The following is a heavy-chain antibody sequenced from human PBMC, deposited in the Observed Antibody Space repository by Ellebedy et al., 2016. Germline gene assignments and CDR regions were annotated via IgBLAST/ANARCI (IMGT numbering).Heavy chain of an antibody. D-gene: IGHD3-22*01. CDR3: AREPPPSSGLYSSFDY. V-gene: IGHV1-46*04. CDR2: INPSVGST. J-gene: IGHJ4*02. CDR1: GYTFTNSY. Sequence: ASVKVSCKASGYTFTNSYIHWVRQAPGQGLEWMGRINPSVGSTSYAERLLARVTMTRDTSTNTFYMELSSLRSEDTAVYYCAREPPPSSGLYSSFDYWGQGTLVTVSS.